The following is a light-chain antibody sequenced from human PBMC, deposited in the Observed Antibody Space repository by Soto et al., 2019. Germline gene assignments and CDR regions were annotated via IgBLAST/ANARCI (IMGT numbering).Light chain of an antibody. V-gene: IGLV1-40*01. CDR1: SSNIGARYD. CDR2: DDS. Sequence: QSVLTQPPSVSGSPGQRVTISCTGSSSNIGARYDVHWYQQLPGTAPKLLIFDDSIRPSGVPDRFSASTSGTSAFLAITGLQAEDEADYYCLSHTSSNTRVFGTGTKVTVL. CDR3: LSHTSSNTRV. J-gene: IGLJ1*01.